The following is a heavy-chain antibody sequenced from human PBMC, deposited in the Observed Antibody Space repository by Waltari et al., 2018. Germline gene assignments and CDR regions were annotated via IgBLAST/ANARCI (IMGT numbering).Heavy chain of an antibody. CDR2: IWYDGSNN. CDR1: GFTFSNYG. Sequence: QVQLVESGGGVVQPGRSLRLSCAASGFTFSNYGMPWVRQAQGKGLEWVAVIWYDGSNNYYPDSVKGRFTISRDNSINTLYLQMNSLRPEDTAMYYCAKDHTSYGSGSHFDHWGQGTLVTVSS. D-gene: IGHD3-10*01. J-gene: IGHJ4*02. V-gene: IGHV3-33*03. CDR3: AKDHTSYGSGSHFDH.